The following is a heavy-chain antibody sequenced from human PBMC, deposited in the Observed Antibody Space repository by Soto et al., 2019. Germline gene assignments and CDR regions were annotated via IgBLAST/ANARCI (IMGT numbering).Heavy chain of an antibody. CDR2: ISSSGTSA. Sequence: QVRLEESGGGLVKPGGSLRLSCAASGFTFSAVYMSWIRQAPNKGLEYISYISSSGTSANYADSVKGRFTISRDNAKNSLYLQMNSLRAEDTAVYYCARDRGAVTGQDFDYWGQGALVTVSS. D-gene: IGHD6-19*01. CDR3: ARDRGAVTGQDFDY. J-gene: IGHJ4*02. CDR1: GFTFSAVY. V-gene: IGHV3-11*05.